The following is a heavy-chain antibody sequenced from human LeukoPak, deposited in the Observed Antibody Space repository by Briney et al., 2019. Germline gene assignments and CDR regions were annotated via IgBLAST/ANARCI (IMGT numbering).Heavy chain of an antibody. CDR1: GFTFSSYE. D-gene: IGHD3-10*02. CDR2: ISSSGSTI. Sequence: GGSLRLSCAASGFTFSSYEMNWVRQAPGKGLEWVSHISSSGSTIYYADSVKGRFTISRDNAKNSLYLQMNSLRAEDTAVYYCAELGITMIGGVWGRGTTVTVSS. J-gene: IGHJ6*04. V-gene: IGHV3-48*03. CDR3: AELGITMIGGV.